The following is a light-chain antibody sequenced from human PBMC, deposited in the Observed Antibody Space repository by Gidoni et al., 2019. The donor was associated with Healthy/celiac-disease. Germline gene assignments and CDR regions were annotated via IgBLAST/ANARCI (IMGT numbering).Light chain of an antibody. Sequence: SALTQPTSVSGSPGQSITISCTGTSSDVGGYNYVSWYQQRPGKAPKLMIYDVSNRPSGVSNSFSGSKSGNTAYLSISGLQAEDEADYYCSSYTSSSTLGIFGTGTKVTVL. J-gene: IGLJ1*01. CDR3: SSYTSSSTLGI. V-gene: IGLV2-14*01. CDR2: DVS. CDR1: SSDVGGYNY.